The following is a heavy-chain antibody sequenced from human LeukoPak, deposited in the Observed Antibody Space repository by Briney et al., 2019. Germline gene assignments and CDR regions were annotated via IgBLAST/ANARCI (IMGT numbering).Heavy chain of an antibody. V-gene: IGHV3-30*01. CDR1: GFTFTDHS. D-gene: IGHD1-26*01. CDR2: ASSDEMTT. Sequence: GGSLRLSCVASGFTFTDHSVHWVRQPPGKGLEWVAAASSDEMTTFYGDSVKGRFTISRDNSKNTVYLQINSLRDEDTAVYYCARERQLGATPFDYWGQGSQVTVSS. J-gene: IGHJ4*02. CDR3: ARERQLGATPFDY.